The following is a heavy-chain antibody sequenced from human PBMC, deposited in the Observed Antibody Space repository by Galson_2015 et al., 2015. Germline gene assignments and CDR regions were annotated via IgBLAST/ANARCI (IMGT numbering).Heavy chain of an antibody. Sequence: ETLSLTCTVSGGSISSYSWSWIRQPPGKGLEWIGYIYYSGSTNYNPSLKSRVTISVDTSKNQFSLKLSSVTAADTAVYYCARGGDFWSGPGPDDYWGQGTLVTVSS. CDR2: IYYSGST. J-gene: IGHJ4*02. CDR3: ARGGDFWSGPGPDDY. CDR1: GGSISSYS. D-gene: IGHD3-3*01. V-gene: IGHV4-59*01.